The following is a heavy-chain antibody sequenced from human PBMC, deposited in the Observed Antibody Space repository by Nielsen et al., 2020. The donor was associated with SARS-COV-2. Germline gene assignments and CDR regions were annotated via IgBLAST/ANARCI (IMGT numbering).Heavy chain of an antibody. V-gene: IGHV3-23*01. Sequence: GESLKISCAASGFTFSNYAMSWVRQAPGKGLEWVSVMSGSGDNTYYADSVKGRFTISRDNSENTLYLQMNSLRAEDTAIYYCARDREPGYNAVDYWGQGTLVTVSS. CDR2: MSGSGDNT. J-gene: IGHJ4*02. D-gene: IGHD1-14*01. CDR1: GFTFSNYA. CDR3: ARDREPGYNAVDY.